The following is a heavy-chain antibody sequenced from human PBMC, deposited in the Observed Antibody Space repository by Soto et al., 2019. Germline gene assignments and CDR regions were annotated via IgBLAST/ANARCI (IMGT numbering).Heavy chain of an antibody. V-gene: IGHV3-9*01. CDR2: ISWNSGCI. Sequence: GGSLRLSCAASGFTFDDYAMHWVRQAPGKGLEWVSGISWNSGCIGYADSVKGRFTISRDNAKNSLYLQMNSLRAEDTALYYCAKDLEYYYDSSGPLFDYWGQGTLVTVSS. J-gene: IGHJ4*02. CDR1: GFTFDDYA. D-gene: IGHD3-22*01. CDR3: AKDLEYYYDSSGPLFDY.